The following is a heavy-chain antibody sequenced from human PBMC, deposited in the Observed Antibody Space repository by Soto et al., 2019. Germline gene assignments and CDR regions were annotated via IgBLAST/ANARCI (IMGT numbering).Heavy chain of an antibody. CDR3: ESRARKYGGREVDP. J-gene: IGHJ5*02. Sequence: SETLSLTCTVSGGSITSPNWWTWVRQPPGEGLEWIGEMYFSGTTNYNPSLKSRVAISLDKTKQHFSLNLRSVTAADTAVYYFESRARKYGGREVDPWGQGTLGTSPQ. CDR1: GGSITSPNW. CDR2: MYFSGTT. V-gene: IGHV4-4*02. D-gene: IGHD3-10*01.